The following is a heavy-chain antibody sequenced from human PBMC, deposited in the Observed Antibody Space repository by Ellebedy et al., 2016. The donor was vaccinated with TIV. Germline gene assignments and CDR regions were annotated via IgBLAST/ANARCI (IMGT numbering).Heavy chain of an antibody. CDR2: ISSSSSTI. D-gene: IGHD4-17*01. V-gene: IGHV3-48*04. Sequence: GGSLRLSXAASGFTFSSYSMNWVRQAPGKGLEWVSYISSSSSTIYYADSVKGRFTISRDNAKNSLYLQMNSLRAEDTAVYYCARGKFVTTEYYFDYWGQGTLVTVSS. J-gene: IGHJ4*02. CDR3: ARGKFVTTEYYFDY. CDR1: GFTFSSYS.